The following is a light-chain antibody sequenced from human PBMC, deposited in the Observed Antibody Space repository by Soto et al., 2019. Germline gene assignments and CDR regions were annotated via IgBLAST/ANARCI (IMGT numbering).Light chain of an antibody. CDR1: QSVRSN. CDR3: QQYHTWPIT. V-gene: IGKV3-15*01. Sequence: EVVMTQSPATLSVSPGERVTLSCRASQSVRSNLAWYQQKPGQSPRLLIYGASTRATGIPARFSGSGSGTEFTLTISSLQSEDCAIYYCQQYHTWPITFGGGTKVDI. CDR2: GAS. J-gene: IGKJ4*01.